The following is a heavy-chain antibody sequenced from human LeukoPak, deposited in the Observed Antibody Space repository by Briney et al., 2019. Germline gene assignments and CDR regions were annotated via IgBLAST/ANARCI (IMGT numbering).Heavy chain of an antibody. D-gene: IGHD6-19*01. CDR1: GFTFSSYG. V-gene: IGHV3-30*02. J-gene: IGHJ4*02. Sequence: PGGSLRLSCAASGFTFSSYGMHWVRQAPGKGLEWVTFIRYDGSNKYYADSVKGRFTISRDNFKNTLYLQMNSLRAEDTAVYYCAKDSISGWYLMVDYWGQGTLVTVSS. CDR2: IRYDGSNK. CDR3: AKDSISGWYLMVDY.